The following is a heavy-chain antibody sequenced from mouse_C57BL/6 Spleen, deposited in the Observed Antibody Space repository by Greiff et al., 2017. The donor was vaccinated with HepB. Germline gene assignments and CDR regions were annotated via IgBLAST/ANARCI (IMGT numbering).Heavy chain of an antibody. CDR1: GFTFSDYG. D-gene: IGHD3-2*01. CDR3: ARPTALYYAMDY. V-gene: IGHV5-17*01. CDR2: ISSGSSTI. Sequence: EVKLMESGGGLVKPGGSLKLSCAASGFTFSDYGMHWVRQAPEKGLEWVAYISSGSSTIYYADTVKGRFTISRDNAKNTLFLQMTSLRSEDTAMYYCARPTALYYAMDYWGQGTSVTVSS. J-gene: IGHJ4*01.